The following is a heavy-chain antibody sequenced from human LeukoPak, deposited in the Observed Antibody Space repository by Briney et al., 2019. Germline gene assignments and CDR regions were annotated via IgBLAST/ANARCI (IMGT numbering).Heavy chain of an antibody. V-gene: IGHV3-48*03. CDR2: ISSSGSTI. Sequence: GGSLRLSCAASGFTFSSYEMNWVRQAPGKGLEWVSYISSSGSTIYYADSVKGRFTISRDNAKNSLYLQMNSLRAEDTAVYYCARVPQAGGSRDGYNPPFDYWGQGTLVTVSS. CDR1: GFTFSSYE. D-gene: IGHD5-24*01. CDR3: ARVPQAGGSRDGYNPPFDY. J-gene: IGHJ4*02.